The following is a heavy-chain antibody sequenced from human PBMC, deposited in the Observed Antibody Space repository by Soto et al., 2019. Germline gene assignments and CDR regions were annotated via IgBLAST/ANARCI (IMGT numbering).Heavy chain of an antibody. Sequence: QVQLVQSGAEVKKPGSSVKVSCKASGGTFSSYAISWVRQAPGQGLEWMGGIIPIFGTANYAQKFQGRVTITADESTSTAYMELSSLRSEDTAVYYCAREAYRFHTAMVTDAFDIWGQGTMVTVSS. CDR3: AREAYRFHTAMVTDAFDI. J-gene: IGHJ3*02. D-gene: IGHD5-18*01. V-gene: IGHV1-69*01. CDR2: IIPIFGTA. CDR1: GGTFSSYA.